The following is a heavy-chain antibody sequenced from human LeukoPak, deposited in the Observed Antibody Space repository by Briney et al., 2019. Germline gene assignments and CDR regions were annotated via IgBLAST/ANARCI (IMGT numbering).Heavy chain of an antibody. CDR2: IIPIFGTA. CDR1: GGTFSSYA. D-gene: IGHD2-15*01. J-gene: IGHJ5*02. CDR3: ASTGYCSGGSCSNWFDP. Sequence: SVKVSCKASGGTFSSYAISWVRQAPGQGLEWMGGIIPIFGTANYAQKFQGRVTITADESTSAAYMELSSLRSEDTAVYYCASTGYCSGGSCSNWFDPWGQGTLVTVSS. V-gene: IGHV1-69*13.